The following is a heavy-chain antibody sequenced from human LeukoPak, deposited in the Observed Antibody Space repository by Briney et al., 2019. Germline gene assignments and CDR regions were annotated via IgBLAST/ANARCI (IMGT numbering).Heavy chain of an antibody. CDR1: GGSISSYY. Sequence: SETLSLTCTVSGGSISSYYWSWIRQPPGKGLEWIGYIYYSGSTNYNPSLKSRVTISVDTSKNQFSLKLSSVTAADTAVYYCAGGGGSGYYDYYFDYWGQGTLVTVSS. V-gene: IGHV4-59*01. D-gene: IGHD3-22*01. J-gene: IGHJ4*02. CDR2: IYYSGST. CDR3: AGGGGSGYYDYYFDY.